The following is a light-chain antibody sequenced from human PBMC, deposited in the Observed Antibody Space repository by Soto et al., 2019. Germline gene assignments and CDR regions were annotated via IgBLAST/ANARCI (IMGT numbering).Light chain of an antibody. CDR2: EVT. J-gene: IGLJ1*01. CDR1: SSDVGGYNY. Sequence: QSALTQPPSASGSPGQPVTISCTGTSSDVGGYNYVSWYQQYPGKAPKLMIYEVTKRPSGVSDRFSGSKSGNTASLTVSGLQAEDEADYYCSSFEGSNNLYVFGTGTKVTVL. V-gene: IGLV2-8*01. CDR3: SSFEGSNNLYV.